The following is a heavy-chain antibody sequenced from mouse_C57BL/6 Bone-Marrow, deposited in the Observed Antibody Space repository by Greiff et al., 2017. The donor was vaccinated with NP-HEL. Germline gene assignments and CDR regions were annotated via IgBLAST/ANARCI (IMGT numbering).Heavy chain of an antibody. Sequence: EVQVVESGAELVRPGASVKLSCTASGFNIKDDYMHWVKQRPEQGLEWIGWIDPENGDTEYASKFQGKATITADTSSNTAYLQLSSLTSEDTAVYYCTYGSSYWYFDVWGTGTTVTVSS. V-gene: IGHV14-4*01. CDR2: IDPENGDT. J-gene: IGHJ1*03. D-gene: IGHD1-1*01. CDR3: TYGSSYWYFDV. CDR1: GFNIKDDY.